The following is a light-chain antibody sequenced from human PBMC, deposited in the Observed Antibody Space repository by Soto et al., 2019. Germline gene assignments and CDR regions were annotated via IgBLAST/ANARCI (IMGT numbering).Light chain of an antibody. CDR3: QVWDSSSDRPV. J-gene: IGLJ3*02. Sequence: SYELTQTPSLSVAPEKTASITCGGDNIGSQSVHWYQHKPGQAPILVMRYDSDRPSGIPERFSGSNSGNTATLTISRVEAGDEADYYCQVWDSSSDRPVFGGWTKLTVL. V-gene: IGLV3-21*04. CDR1: NIGSQS. CDR2: YDS.